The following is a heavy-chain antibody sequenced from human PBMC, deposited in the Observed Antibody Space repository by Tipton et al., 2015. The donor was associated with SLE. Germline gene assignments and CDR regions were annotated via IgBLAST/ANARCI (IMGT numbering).Heavy chain of an antibody. Sequence: TLSLTCTVSGGSISNSSYYWSWIRQHPGKGLEWIGYIYYSGSTYYNPSLKSRVTISVDTSKNHFSLKLISVTVADTAVYYCARVPSSSRYYFDYWGQGTLVTVSA. V-gene: IGHV4-31*03. CDR1: GGSISNSSYY. CDR2: IYYSGST. CDR3: ARVPSSSRYYFDY. D-gene: IGHD6-13*01. J-gene: IGHJ4*02.